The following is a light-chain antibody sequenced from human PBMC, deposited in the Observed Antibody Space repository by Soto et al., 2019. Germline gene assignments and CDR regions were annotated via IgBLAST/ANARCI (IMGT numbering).Light chain of an antibody. CDR3: FSFTTTSTHV. V-gene: IGLV1-40*01. CDR1: GSNIGAPYD. CDR2: GST. J-gene: IGLJ1*01. Sequence: QSVLTQPPSLSGAPGQRVTISCTGSGSNIGAPYDVHWYQHLPGTAPKLLIYGSTNRPSGVPGRFSGSKSGTSASLAITGLQAEDEAEYFCFSFTTTSTHVFGTGTKVTVL.